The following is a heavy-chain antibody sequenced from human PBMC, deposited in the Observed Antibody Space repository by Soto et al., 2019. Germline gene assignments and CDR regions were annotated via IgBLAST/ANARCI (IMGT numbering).Heavy chain of an antibody. CDR2: ISGSGGST. J-gene: IGHJ6*02. V-gene: IGHV3-23*01. Sequence: QPGGSLRLSCAASGFTFSSYAMSWVRQAPGKGLEWVSAISGSGGSTYYADSVKGRFTISRDNSKNTLYLQMNSLRAEDTAVYYCVYSGYVSQYYYYGMDVWGQGTTVTVSS. D-gene: IGHD5-12*01. CDR3: VYSGYVSQYYYYGMDV. CDR1: GFTFSSYA.